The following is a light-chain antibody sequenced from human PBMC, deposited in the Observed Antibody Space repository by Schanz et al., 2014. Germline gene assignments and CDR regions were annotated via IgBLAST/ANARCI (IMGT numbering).Light chain of an antibody. CDR3: SAYAGSNTLV. CDR2: DGS. V-gene: IGLV2-14*02. J-gene: IGLJ2*01. Sequence: QSALTQPASVSGSPGQSITISCTGTSSDVGGYNLVSWYQHHPGEAPKLLIYDGSKRPSGVPDRFSGSKSGKTASLTISGLQAEDEADYYCSAYAGSNTLVFGGGTKLTVL. CDR1: SSDVGGYNL.